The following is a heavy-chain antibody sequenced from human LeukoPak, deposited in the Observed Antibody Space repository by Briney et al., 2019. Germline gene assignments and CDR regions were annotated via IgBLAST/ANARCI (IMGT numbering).Heavy chain of an antibody. D-gene: IGHD7-27*01. CDR3: ARAEKPNWGNYYYYCMDV. CDR1: GYTFTSYG. V-gene: IGHV1-18*01. Sequence: EASVKVFCKASGYTFTSYGISWVRQAPGQGHEWMGWISAYNGNTNFAQKLQDRVTMTTDTSTSTAYMELRSLRSDDTAVYYCARAEKPNWGNYYYYCMDVWGKGTTVTVSS. CDR2: ISAYNGNT. J-gene: IGHJ6*03.